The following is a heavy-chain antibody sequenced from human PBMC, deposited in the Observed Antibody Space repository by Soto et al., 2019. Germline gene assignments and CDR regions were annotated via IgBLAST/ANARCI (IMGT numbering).Heavy chain of an antibody. CDR2: ISYDGNKK. Sequence: QVQLVESGGGVVQPGRSLRLSCAASGFTFSSYGMHWVRQAPGKGLEWVTLISYDGNKKYYGDSVQGRFTISRDNSKNTLYLEMDSLRPEDTAIYYCAKDQRGSNYGYVQYWGQGTLVTVSS. CDR1: GFTFSSYG. J-gene: IGHJ1*01. CDR3: AKDQRGSNYGYVQY. V-gene: IGHV3-30*18. D-gene: IGHD4-4*01.